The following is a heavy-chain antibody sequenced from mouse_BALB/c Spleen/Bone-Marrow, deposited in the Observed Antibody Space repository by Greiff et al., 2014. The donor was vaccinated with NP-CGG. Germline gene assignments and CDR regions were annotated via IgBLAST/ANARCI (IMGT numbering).Heavy chain of an antibody. Sequence: VQLKESGGGFVKPGGSLKLSCAASGFTFSDYYMYWVRQTPEKRLEWVATISDGGTYTFYPDSVKGRFTISRDNAKNNLYLQMSSLQSEDTAMYYCTRSGKRYGAMDYWGQGTSVTVSS. J-gene: IGHJ4*01. CDR1: GFTFSDYY. CDR2: ISDGGTYT. CDR3: TRSGKRYGAMDY. D-gene: IGHD2-10*02. V-gene: IGHV5-4*02.